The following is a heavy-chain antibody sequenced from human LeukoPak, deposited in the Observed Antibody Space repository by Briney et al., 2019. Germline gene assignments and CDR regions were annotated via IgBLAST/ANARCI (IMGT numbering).Heavy chain of an antibody. D-gene: IGHD3-3*01. V-gene: IGHV3-48*02. Sequence: PGGSLRLSCAASGFTFSSYSMNWVRQAPGEGLEWVSYISSSSSTIYYADSVKGRFTISRDNAKNSLYLQMNSLRDEDTAVYYCARGRATIFGVAPPDYWGQGTLVTVSS. CDR3: ARGRATIFGVAPPDY. J-gene: IGHJ4*02. CDR1: GFTFSSYS. CDR2: ISSSSSTI.